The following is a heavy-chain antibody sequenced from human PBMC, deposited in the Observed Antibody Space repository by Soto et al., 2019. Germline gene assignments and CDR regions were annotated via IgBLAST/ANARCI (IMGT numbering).Heavy chain of an antibody. V-gene: IGHV4-34*01. CDR1: GGSFSGYY. CDR2: INHSGST. Sequence: PSETLSLTCAVYGGSFSGYYWSWIRQPPGKGLKWIGEINHSGSTNYNPSLKSRVTISVDTSKNQFSLKLSSVTAADTAVYYCARVDPVGYFSGGRCPPCNLFDPRGQGTLVTVSS. J-gene: IGHJ5*02. CDR3: ARVDPVGYFSGGRCPPCNLFDP. D-gene: IGHD2-15*01.